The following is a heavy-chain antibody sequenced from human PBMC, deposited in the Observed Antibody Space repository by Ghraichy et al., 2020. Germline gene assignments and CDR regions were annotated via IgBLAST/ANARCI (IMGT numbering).Heavy chain of an antibody. CDR1: GFTFSSYS. CDR3: ATIGYCSGGSCYWDAFDI. D-gene: IGHD2-15*01. Sequence: GGSLRLSCAASGFTFSSYSMNWVRQAPGKGLEWVSYISSSSSAIYYADSVKGRFTISRDNAKNSVYLQMNNLRDEDTAVYYCATIGYCSGGSCYWDAFDIWGQGTMITVSS. CDR2: ISSSSSAI. V-gene: IGHV3-48*02. J-gene: IGHJ3*02.